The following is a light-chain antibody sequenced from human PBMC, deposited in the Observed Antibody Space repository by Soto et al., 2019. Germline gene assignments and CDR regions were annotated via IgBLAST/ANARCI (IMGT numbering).Light chain of an antibody. CDR1: QSVSSSY. CDR3: QQYGSSPPVT. V-gene: IGKV3-20*01. CDR2: GAS. J-gene: IGKJ5*01. Sequence: EIVLTQSPGTLSLSPGERATLSCMASQSVSSSYLAWYQQKPGQAPRLLIYGASSRATGIPDRFSGSGSGTDFTLTISRLEPEDVAVYYCQQYGSSPPVTFGQGTRLEIK.